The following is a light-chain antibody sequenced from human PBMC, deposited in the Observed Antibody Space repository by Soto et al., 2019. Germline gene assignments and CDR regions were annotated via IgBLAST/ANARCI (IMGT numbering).Light chain of an antibody. CDR1: SSNIGAGYD. Sequence: HSVLTQPPSVSGAPGQRVSISCTGSSSNIGAGYDVHWYEHLPGTAPKLLIYQNNNRPSGVPDRFSGSKSGTSASLAITGLQAEDEADYYCQSYDSSLSAVVFGGGTKVTVL. V-gene: IGLV1-40*01. CDR3: QSYDSSLSAVV. J-gene: IGLJ2*01. CDR2: QNN.